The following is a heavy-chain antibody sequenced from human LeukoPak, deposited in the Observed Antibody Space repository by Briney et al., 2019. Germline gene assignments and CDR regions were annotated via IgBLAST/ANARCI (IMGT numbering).Heavy chain of an antibody. V-gene: IGHV3-21*01. CDR1: GFTFSSYS. CDR2: ISSSSSYI. CDR3: ARDLAGATTPFDD. Sequence: GGSLRLSCAASGFTFSSYSMNWVRQAPGKGLEWVSSISSSSSYIYYADSVKGRFTISRDNAKNSLYLQMNSLRAEDTAVYYCARDLAGATTPFDDWGQGTLVTVSS. J-gene: IGHJ4*02. D-gene: IGHD1-26*01.